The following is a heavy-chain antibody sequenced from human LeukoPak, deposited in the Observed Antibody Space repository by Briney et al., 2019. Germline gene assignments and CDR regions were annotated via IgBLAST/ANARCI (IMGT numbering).Heavy chain of an antibody. D-gene: IGHD3-3*01. CDR1: GFTFSSYG. CDR3: AKDRFLECLSQYYFDY. CDR2: IRYDGSNK. V-gene: IGHV3-30*02. Sequence: GGSLRLSCAASGFTFSSYGMHWVRQAPGKGLEWVAFIRYDGSNKYYADSVKGRFTISRDNSKNTLYLQMNSLRAEDTAVYYCAKDRFLECLSQYYFDYWGQGTLVTVSS. J-gene: IGHJ4*02.